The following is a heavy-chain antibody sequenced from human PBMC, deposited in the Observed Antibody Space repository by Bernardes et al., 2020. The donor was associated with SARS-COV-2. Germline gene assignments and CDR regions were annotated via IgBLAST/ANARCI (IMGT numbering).Heavy chain of an antibody. D-gene: IGHD3-3*01. CDR2: ISYSGST. V-gene: IGHV4-59*01. CDR1: VGSISIYY. CDR3: ARDGFWSGYYYYGMDV. J-gene: IGHJ6*02. Sequence: LSITCTDSVGSISIYYWICIRQPPVKGLEWIGYISYSGSTNYNPSLKSRVTISVDTSKNQFSLKLSSVTAADTAVYYCARDGFWSGYYYYGMDVWGQGTTVTVSS.